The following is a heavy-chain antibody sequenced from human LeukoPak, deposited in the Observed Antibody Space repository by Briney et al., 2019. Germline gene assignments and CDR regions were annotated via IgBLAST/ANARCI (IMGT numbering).Heavy chain of an antibody. D-gene: IGHD1-26*01. V-gene: IGHV3-7*01. CDR2: INRDGAAQ. CDR3: ARDGIPTYAFDI. J-gene: IGHJ3*02. Sequence: GGSLRLSCSASGFTFSSYWMSWVRQAPGKGLEWMANINRDGAAQNYVDSVKGRFTISRDNAKNSLFLQMNNLRAEDTALYYCARDGIPTYAFDIWAKGQWSPSLQ. CDR1: GFTFSSYW.